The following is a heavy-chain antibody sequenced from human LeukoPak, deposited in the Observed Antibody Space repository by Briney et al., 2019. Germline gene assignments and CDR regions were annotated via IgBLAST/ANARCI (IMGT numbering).Heavy chain of an antibody. CDR1: GFTFSSYW. CDR3: ARDTEGLWFGSPLYYYYGMDV. Sequence: GESLRLSCAASGFTFSSYWMSWVRQAPGKGLEWVANIKQDGSEKCYVDSVKGRFTISRDNAKNSLYLQMNSLRAEDTAVYYCARDTEGLWFGSPLYYYYGMDVWGQGTTVTVSS. V-gene: IGHV3-7*01. D-gene: IGHD3-10*01. CDR2: IKQDGSEK. J-gene: IGHJ6*02.